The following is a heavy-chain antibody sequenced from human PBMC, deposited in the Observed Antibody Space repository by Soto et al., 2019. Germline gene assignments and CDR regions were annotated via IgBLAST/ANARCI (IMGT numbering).Heavy chain of an antibody. J-gene: IGHJ6*02. V-gene: IGHV1-69*01. CDR3: ATGLRTGNYGMDV. D-gene: IGHD3-10*01. Sequence: QEQLVQAGAEVKKPGSSVRISCRASGGTFSNDAVSWVRQAPGQGLLWMGGIIPIFGTTHYAQKFQGRVTITADESTATAYMELRSVTSEDTAVYYCATGLRTGNYGMDVWGQGTAVTVSS. CDR2: IIPIFGTT. CDR1: GGTFSNDA.